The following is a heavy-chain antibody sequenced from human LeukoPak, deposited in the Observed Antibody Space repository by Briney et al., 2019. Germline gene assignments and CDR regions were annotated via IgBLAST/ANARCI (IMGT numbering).Heavy chain of an antibody. CDR1: GYTLTELS. J-gene: IGHJ3*02. CDR2: FDPEDGET. D-gene: IGHD2-2*01. CDR3: ATYRVGIVVVPAARAFDI. V-gene: IGHV1-24*01. Sequence: ASVKVSCKVSGYTLTELSMHWVRQAPGKGLEWMGGFDPEDGETIYAQKFQGRVTMTEDTSTDTAYMELSSLRSEDTAVYYCATYRVGIVVVPAARAFDIWGQGTMVTVSS.